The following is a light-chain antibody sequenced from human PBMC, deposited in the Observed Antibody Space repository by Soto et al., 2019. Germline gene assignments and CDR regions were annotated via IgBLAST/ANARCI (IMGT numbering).Light chain of an antibody. Sequence: EIVLTQSPGTLSLSPGERATLSCRASQSVSNNYLAWYQQKPGQALRLLIYGASNRATGIPDRFSGSGSGTDFTLTINRLEPEDFAVYYCQQYGSSGTFGQGTKVEIK. CDR3: QQYGSSGT. V-gene: IGKV3-20*01. J-gene: IGKJ1*01. CDR2: GAS. CDR1: QSVSNNY.